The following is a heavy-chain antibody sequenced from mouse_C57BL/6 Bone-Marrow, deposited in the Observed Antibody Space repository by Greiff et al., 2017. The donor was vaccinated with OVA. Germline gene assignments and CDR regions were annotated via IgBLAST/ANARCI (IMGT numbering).Heavy chain of an antibody. CDR1: GYTFTSYG. D-gene: IGHD1-2*01. CDR3: DRWAITARYYAMAY. Sequence: QLQQSGAELARPGASVKLSCKASGYTFTSYGISRVKQSTGQGLEWIGEIYPRSGNTYYNEKFKGKATLTADKSSSTAYMELRSLTSEDSADYFCDRWAITARYYAMAYWGQGTSVTVTS. V-gene: IGHV1-81*01. CDR2: IYPRSGNT. J-gene: IGHJ4*01.